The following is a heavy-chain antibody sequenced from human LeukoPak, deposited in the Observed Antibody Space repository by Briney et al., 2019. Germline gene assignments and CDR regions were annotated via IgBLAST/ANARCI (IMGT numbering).Heavy chain of an antibody. V-gene: IGHV4-39*07. CDR3: TRVYNPDYYYYMDV. Sequence: TSETLSLTCSVSDGSITMDYYYWGWVRQPPGKGLEWIGSIYYSGSTYYTPSLKSRVIISVDTSKNQFSLSLRSVTAADTAVYYCTRVYNPDYYYYMDVWGKGTTVTVSS. D-gene: IGHD1-14*01. CDR2: IYYSGST. J-gene: IGHJ6*03. CDR1: DGSITMDYYY.